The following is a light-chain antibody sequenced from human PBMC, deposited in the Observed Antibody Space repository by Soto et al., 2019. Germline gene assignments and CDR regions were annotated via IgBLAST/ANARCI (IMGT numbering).Light chain of an antibody. CDR1: RTVNSDY. CDR2: ATS. CDR3: HQFGDSPRT. J-gene: IGKJ1*01. Sequence: EIVLTQSPGTLSLSPGETATLSCRASRTVNSDYLAWFQQRPGQAPRLLIFATSRRATDIPDRFSGSGSGTDFTLAIRRLEPEDFAVYYCHQFGDSPRTFGQGTKVDIK. V-gene: IGKV3-20*01.